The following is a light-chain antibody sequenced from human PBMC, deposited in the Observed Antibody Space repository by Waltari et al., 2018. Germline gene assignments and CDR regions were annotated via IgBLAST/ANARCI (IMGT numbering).Light chain of an antibody. J-gene: IGLJ3*02. CDR3: SSYTLTDTRV. CDR1: SSAVGAYNL. CDR2: DVR. V-gene: IGLV2-14*02. Sequence: QSALTQPASVSASPGQSITISCSGTSSAVGAYNLPSWYRQYPGKAPQLIIYDVRTRPSGISDRFSGDKSDNTASLTISGLRAEDEADYYCSSYTLTDTRVFGGGT.